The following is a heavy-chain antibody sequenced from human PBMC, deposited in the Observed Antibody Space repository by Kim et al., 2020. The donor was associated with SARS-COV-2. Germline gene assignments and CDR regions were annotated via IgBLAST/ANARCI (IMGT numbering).Heavy chain of an antibody. V-gene: IGHV1-3*01. CDR3: ARDREWELLDY. Sequence: TKYSQKFQGRVTITRDTSASTAYMELSSLRSEDTAVYYCARDREWELLDYWGQGTLVTVSS. CDR2: T. J-gene: IGHJ4*02. D-gene: IGHD1-26*01.